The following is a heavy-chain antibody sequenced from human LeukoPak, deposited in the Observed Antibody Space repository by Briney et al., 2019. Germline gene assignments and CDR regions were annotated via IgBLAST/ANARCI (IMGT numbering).Heavy chain of an antibody. J-gene: IGHJ4*02. V-gene: IGHV3-11*04. D-gene: IGHD3-10*01. CDR1: GFTFSVYY. CDR3: VRGSGKFDY. Sequence: PGGSLRLSCAASGFTFSVYYMSWIRQAPGKGLEWVSYISSSGNTRNYADSVKGRFTMSRDNAKNSLYLEMNSLRAEDTAVYYCVRGSGKFDYWGQGTLVTVSS. CDR2: ISSSGNTR.